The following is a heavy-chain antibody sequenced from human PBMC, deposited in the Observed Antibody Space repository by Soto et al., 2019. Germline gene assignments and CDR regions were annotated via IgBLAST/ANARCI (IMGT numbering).Heavy chain of an antibody. CDR2: ISGYNGDT. Sequence: ASVKVSCKASGYTFTRYGISWVRQAPGQGLEWMGWISGYNGDTNYAQKFQDRVSMTIDTSTGTAYMELRSLTSDDTAVYYCARSSSGPPPDAFDIWG. CDR3: ARSSSGPPPDAFDI. D-gene: IGHD6-19*01. J-gene: IGHJ3*02. V-gene: IGHV1-18*01. CDR1: GYTFTRYG.